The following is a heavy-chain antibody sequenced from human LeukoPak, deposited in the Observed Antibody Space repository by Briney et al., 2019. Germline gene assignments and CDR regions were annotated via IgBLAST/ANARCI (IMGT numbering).Heavy chain of an antibody. D-gene: IGHD3-10*01. J-gene: IGHJ6*02. CDR1: GGTFSSYA. V-gene: IGHV1-69*04. Sequence: ASVKVSCKASGGTFSSYAISWVRQAPGQGLEWMGRIIPILGIANYAQKFQGRVTITADKSTSTAYMELSSLRSEDTAVYYCASRGYYYGSGSYGLRYYYGMDAWGQGTTVTVSS. CDR2: IIPILGIA. CDR3: ASRGYYYGSGSYGLRYYYGMDA.